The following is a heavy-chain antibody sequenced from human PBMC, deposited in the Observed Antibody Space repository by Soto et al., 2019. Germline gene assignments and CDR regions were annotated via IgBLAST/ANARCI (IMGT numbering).Heavy chain of an antibody. V-gene: IGHV4-30-4*01. CDR1: GGSINSGDYY. Sequence: QVQLQESGPGLVKPSQTLSLTCTVSGGSINSGDYYWSWIRQPPGKGLEWIGYIYYSGSTYYNPSLKSPVTISVDTSKDQFFLKLSSVTGADTAVYYCAREVGIDWYFDLWGRGTLVTVSS. J-gene: IGHJ2*01. CDR3: AREVGIDWYFDL. D-gene: IGHD2-21*01. CDR2: IYYSGST.